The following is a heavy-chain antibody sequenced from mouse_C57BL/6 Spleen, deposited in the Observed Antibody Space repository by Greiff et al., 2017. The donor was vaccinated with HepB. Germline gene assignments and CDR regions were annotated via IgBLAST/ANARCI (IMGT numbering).Heavy chain of an antibody. D-gene: IGHD4-1*01. CDR3: ARHERGEELGHWYFDV. V-gene: IGHV1-62-2*01. CDR1: GYTFTEYT. J-gene: IGHJ1*03. CDR2: FYPGSGSI. Sequence: VKLMESGAELVKPGASVKLSCKASGYTFTEYTIHWVKQRSGQGLEWIGWFYPGSGSIKYNEKFKDKATLTADKSSSTVYMELSRLTSEDSAVYFCARHERGEELGHWYFDVWGTGTTVTVSS.